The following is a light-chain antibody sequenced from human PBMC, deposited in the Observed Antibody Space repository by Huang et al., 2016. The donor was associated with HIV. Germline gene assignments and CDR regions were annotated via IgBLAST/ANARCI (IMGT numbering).Light chain of an antibody. Sequence: EIVMTQSPATLSVSPGERATLSCRASQSVSSNLAWYQQKPGQAPRLLIYGASTSATGIPARFSGSGSRTEFTLTISSLQSEDFAVYYCQQDKNWPRTFGQETKVEIK. V-gene: IGKV3-15*01. CDR2: GAS. J-gene: IGKJ1*01. CDR3: QQDKNWPRT. CDR1: QSVSSN.